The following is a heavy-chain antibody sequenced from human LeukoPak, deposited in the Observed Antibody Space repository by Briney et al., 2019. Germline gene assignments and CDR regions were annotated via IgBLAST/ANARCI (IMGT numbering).Heavy chain of an antibody. CDR1: GFTFSSYA. D-gene: IGHD3-10*01. J-gene: IGHJ4*02. Sequence: GGSLRLSCAAPGFTFSSYAMSWVRQAPGKGLEWVSYISSSGSTIYYADSVKGRFTISRDNAKNSLYLQMNSLRAEDTAVYYCARDFYYGSPDYWGQGTLVTVSS. CDR2: ISSSGSTI. V-gene: IGHV3-48*04. CDR3: ARDFYYGSPDY.